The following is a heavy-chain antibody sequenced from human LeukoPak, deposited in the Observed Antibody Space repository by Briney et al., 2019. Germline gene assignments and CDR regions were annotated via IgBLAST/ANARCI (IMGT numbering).Heavy chain of an antibody. CDR2: IHYSGST. CDR1: GGSITSHF. Sequence: SDTLSLTCSVPGGSITSHFWSWIRQPPGKGLESIGYIHYSGSTNYNPSLKSRVTISPDTSKNQLFLKLNSVTAADTAVYYCARLVWLGESPGSWFDSWGQGTLVTVSS. V-gene: IGHV4-59*11. CDR3: ARLVWLGESPGSWFDS. D-gene: IGHD3-10*01. J-gene: IGHJ5*01.